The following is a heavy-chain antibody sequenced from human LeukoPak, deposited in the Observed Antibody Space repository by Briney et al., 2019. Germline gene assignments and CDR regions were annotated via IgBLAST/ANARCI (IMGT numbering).Heavy chain of an antibody. CDR2: ISGSGGST. V-gene: IGHV3-23*01. CDR1: GFTFSSYA. J-gene: IGHJ4*02. D-gene: IGHD2-21*02. Sequence: GGSLRLSCAASGFTFSSYAMSWVRQAPGKGLEWVSAISGSGGSTYYADSVKGRFTISRDNSKNTLYLQMNSLRAEDTAVYYCAKAGAYCGGDCYPAFDYWGQGTLVTVSS. CDR3: AKAGAYCGGDCYPAFDY.